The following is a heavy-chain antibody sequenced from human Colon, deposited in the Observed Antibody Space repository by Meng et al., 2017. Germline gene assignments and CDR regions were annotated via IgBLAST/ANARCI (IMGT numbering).Heavy chain of an antibody. CDR3: ARDHAPFCYGLSRPGLDP. CDR2: IRGSGST. Sequence: SETLSLTCNVSGGSISDYYWNWIRQPVGKGLEWIGRIRGSGSTNFNPSLKGRVTMSVDTSKNQFSLKLYSVTAADTAVYFCARDHAPFCYGLSRPGLDPWGQGTLVTVSS. J-gene: IGHJ5*01. V-gene: IGHV4-4*07. D-gene: IGHD3-3*01. CDR1: GGSISDYY.